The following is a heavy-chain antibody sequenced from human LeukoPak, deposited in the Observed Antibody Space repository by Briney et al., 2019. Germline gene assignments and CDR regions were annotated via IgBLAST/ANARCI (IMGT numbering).Heavy chain of an antibody. CDR2: ISSSSSYI. J-gene: IGHJ5*02. CDR3: ARDSVVVVPAAIRGLFVNWFDP. D-gene: IGHD2-2*01. Sequence: GGSLRLSCAASGFTFSSYSMNWVRQAPGKELEWVSSISSSSSYIYYADSVKGRFAISRDNAKNSLYLQMNSLRAEDTAVYYCARDSVVVVPAAIRGLFVNWFDPWGQGTLVTVSS. CDR1: GFTFSSYS. V-gene: IGHV3-21*01.